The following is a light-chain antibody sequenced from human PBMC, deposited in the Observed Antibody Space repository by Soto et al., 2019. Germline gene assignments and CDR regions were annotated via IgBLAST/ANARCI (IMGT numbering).Light chain of an antibody. V-gene: IGKV1-5*01. J-gene: IGKJ1*01. CDR1: QSISGW. CDR2: DAS. Sequence: DIQMTQSPSTLSASVGDSVTITCRASQSISGWLAWYQQKPGKAPKLLIYDASSLEGGVPSRFFGSGSGTDFTLTISGLQPDDFATYYCQHYSNYPWTFGQGTKVEI. CDR3: QHYSNYPWT.